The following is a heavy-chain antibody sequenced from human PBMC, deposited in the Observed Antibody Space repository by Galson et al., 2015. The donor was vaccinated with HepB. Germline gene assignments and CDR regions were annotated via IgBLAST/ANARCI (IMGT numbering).Heavy chain of an antibody. CDR3: ARIRGRFDGYYGMDV. CDR2: IDWDDDK. CDR1: GFSLSTSGMC. V-gene: IGHV2-70*11. J-gene: IGHJ6*02. Sequence: PALVKPTQTLTLTCTLSGFSLSTSGMCVSWIRQPPGKALEWLARIDWDDDKYYSTSLKTRLTISKDTSKNQVVLTMTNVDPVDTATYYCARIRGRFDGYYGMDVWGQGTTVTVSS. D-gene: IGHD1-14*01.